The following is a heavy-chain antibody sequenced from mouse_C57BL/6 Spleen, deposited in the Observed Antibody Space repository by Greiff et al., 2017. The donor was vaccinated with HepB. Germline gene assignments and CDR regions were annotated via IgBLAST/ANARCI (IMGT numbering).Heavy chain of an antibody. J-gene: IGHJ3*01. V-gene: IGHV1-55*01. CDR2: IYPGSGST. Sequence: QVQLQQPGAELVKPGASVKMSCKASGYTFTSYWITWVKQRPGQGLEWIGDIYPGSGSTNYNEKFKSKATLTVDTSSSTAYMQLSSLTSEDSAVYYCATRYGSSYGFAYWGQGTLVTVSA. CDR3: ATRYGSSYGFAY. CDR1: GYTFTSYW. D-gene: IGHD1-1*01.